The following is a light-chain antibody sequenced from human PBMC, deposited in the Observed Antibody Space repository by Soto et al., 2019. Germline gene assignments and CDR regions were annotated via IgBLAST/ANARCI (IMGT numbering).Light chain of an antibody. Sequence: QSALTQPPSASGSPGQSVTISCTGTSSDVGGYNYVSWYQQHPGKAPKLMIYEVSKRPSGVPDRFSGSKSGNTASLTVSGLQAEDEADYYCSSYAGSNTHYVFGTGTKVTGL. CDR2: EVS. V-gene: IGLV2-8*01. CDR3: SSYAGSNTHYV. J-gene: IGLJ1*01. CDR1: SSDVGGYNY.